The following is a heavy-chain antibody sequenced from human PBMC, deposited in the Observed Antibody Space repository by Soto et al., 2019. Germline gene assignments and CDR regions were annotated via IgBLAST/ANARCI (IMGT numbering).Heavy chain of an antibody. D-gene: IGHD6-13*01. CDR1: GFSFSSHA. CDR3: ASEQQSRGVGDY. J-gene: IGHJ4*02. Sequence: QVTLVESGGGVVRSGGSLRLSCAASGFSFSSHAMHWVRQAPGKGLEWVAGISYDGVSKYYTGSVKGRFTIARDNSRNALYLQLNSLSSGDTAIYYCASEQQSRGVGDYWGLGTLVTVSS. CDR2: ISYDGVSK. V-gene: IGHV3-30-3*01.